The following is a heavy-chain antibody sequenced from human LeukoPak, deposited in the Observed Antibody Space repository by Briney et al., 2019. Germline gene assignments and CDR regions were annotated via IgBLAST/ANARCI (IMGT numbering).Heavy chain of an antibody. J-gene: IGHJ4*02. V-gene: IGHV1-69*04. CDR3: ARDRGGGFDLAFFDH. Sequence: ASVNVSCKSSGGSFSTYAVNWVRQAPGQGLEWMGRLIPVLGMSHYAPGFQGRVTLTADRSTNTAYMELDRLTSDDTAVYFCARDRGGGFDLAFFDHWGQGTLVTVSS. CDR2: LIPVLGMS. D-gene: IGHD5-12*01. CDR1: GGSFSTYA.